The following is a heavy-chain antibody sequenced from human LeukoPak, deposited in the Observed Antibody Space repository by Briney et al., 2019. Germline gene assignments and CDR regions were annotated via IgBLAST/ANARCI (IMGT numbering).Heavy chain of an antibody. V-gene: IGHV3-23*01. CDR2: ISGSGGST. CDR3: AKDLSDPAMVIES. D-gene: IGHD5-18*01. CDR1: GFTFSSYG. J-gene: IGHJ4*02. Sequence: PGGSLRLSCAASGFTFSSYGMSWVRQAPGKGLEWVSGISGSGGSTYYADSVKGRLTISRDNSKNTLYLQMNSLRAEDTAVYYCAKDLSDPAMVIESWGQGTLVTVSS.